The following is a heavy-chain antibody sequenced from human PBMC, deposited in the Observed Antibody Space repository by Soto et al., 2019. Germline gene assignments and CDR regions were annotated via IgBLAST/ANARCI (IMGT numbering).Heavy chain of an antibody. D-gene: IGHD6-13*01. CDR1: GFTFSSYG. CDR3: AKDRPAEAGYYYYGMDV. Sequence: QVQLVESGGGVVQPGRSLRLSCAASGFTFSSYGMHWVRQAPGKGLEWVAVISYDGSNKYYADSVKGRFTISRDNSKKALYRQIDISRAEDTAVYYCAKDRPAEAGYYYYGMDVWGQGAT. J-gene: IGHJ6*02. CDR2: ISYDGSNK. V-gene: IGHV3-30*18.